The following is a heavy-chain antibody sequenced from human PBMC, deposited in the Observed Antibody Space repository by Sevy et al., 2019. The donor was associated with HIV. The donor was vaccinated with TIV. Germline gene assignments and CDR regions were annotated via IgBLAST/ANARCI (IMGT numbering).Heavy chain of an antibody. CDR3: LGRGTAGSYDY. CDR1: GFTFSSNV. D-gene: IGHD1-26*01. V-gene: IGHV3-64*02. J-gene: IGHJ4*02. CDR2: ISSTGGNT. Sequence: GGSLRLSCAASGFTFSSNVMHWARQAPGKGLESVSGISSTGGNTYYVDSVKGRFTNSSENSKNALYLQMDSLRVEDVAFYYCLGRGTAGSYDYWGQGALVTVSS.